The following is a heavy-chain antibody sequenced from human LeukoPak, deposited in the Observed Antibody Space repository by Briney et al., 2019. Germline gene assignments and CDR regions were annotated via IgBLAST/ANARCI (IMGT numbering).Heavy chain of an antibody. CDR1: GFTFSSCG. CDR2: IRYDGSNK. J-gene: IGHJ6*03. CDR3: AKARPKFGEGHYYMDV. D-gene: IGHD3-10*01. Sequence: GGSLRLFCAASGFTFSSCGMHWLRQAPGKGLKWVAFIRYDGSNKYYADSVKGRFTISRDNSKNTLYLQMNSLRAEDTAVYYCAKARPKFGEGHYYMDVWGKGTTVTVSS. V-gene: IGHV3-30*02.